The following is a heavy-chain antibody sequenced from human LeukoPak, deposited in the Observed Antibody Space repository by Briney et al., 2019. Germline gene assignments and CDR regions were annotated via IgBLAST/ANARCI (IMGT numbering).Heavy chain of an antibody. CDR3: ARDSSGTTHGWFDP. CDR2: INPNNGGT. Sequence: GASVKVSCKASGYTFTGYYMHWVRQAPGQGLEWMGWINPNNGGTNYAQKFLGRVTMTRDTSISTAYMELSRLRSDDTAVYYCARDSSGTTHGWFDPWGQGTLVTVSS. V-gene: IGHV1-2*02. D-gene: IGHD1-7*01. J-gene: IGHJ5*02. CDR1: GYTFTGYY.